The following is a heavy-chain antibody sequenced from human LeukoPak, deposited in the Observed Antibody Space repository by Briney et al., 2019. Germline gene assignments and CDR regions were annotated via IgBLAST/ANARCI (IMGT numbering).Heavy chain of an antibody. Sequence: GGSLRLSCAASGFIFSTYHMNWVRQAPGKGLEWISFISSDGGTIHYADSVKGRFTISRDNAENSLYLQMNSLRDEDTAVYYCARRDPFDYWGQGTMVTVSS. CDR1: GFIFSTYH. CDR3: ARRDPFDY. V-gene: IGHV3-48*02. CDR2: ISSDGGTI. J-gene: IGHJ4*02.